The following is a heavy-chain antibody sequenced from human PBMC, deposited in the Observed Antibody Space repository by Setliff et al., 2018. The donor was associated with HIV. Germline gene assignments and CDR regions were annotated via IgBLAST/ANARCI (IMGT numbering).Heavy chain of an antibody. CDR1: GGSISSRRYY. J-gene: IGHJ5*02. Sequence: PSETLSLTCTVSGGSISSRRYYRGWIRQPPGTGLGGIGNIYSGGTTYYNSSLRSRVTTSVDTSKNQFSLKLNSVTAADTDVYYCARHAVPHYYESSGPSWGPGTLVPVSS. V-gene: IGHV4-39*07. CDR2: IYSGGTT. CDR3: ARHAVPHYYESSGPS. D-gene: IGHD3-22*01.